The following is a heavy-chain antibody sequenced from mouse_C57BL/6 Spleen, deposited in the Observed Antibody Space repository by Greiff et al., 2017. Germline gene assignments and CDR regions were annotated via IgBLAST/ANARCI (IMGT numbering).Heavy chain of an antibody. J-gene: IGHJ1*03. CDR2: ISDGGSYT. CDR3: ARGNWDWYFDV. CDR1: GFTFSSYA. Sequence: EVKLVESGGGLVKPGGSLILSCAASGFTFSSYALSWVRQTPEKRLVWVATISDGGSYTYYPNNVKGRFTISRDNAKNNLYLQMSHLKSEDTAMYCCARGNWDWYFDVWGTGTTVTVSS. V-gene: IGHV5-4*03. D-gene: IGHD4-1*01.